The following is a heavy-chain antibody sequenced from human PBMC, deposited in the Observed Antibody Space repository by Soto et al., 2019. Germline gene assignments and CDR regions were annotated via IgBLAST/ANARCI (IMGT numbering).Heavy chain of an antibody. J-gene: IGHJ5*02. D-gene: IGHD3-10*01. V-gene: IGHV3-21*01. CDR3: ASGKFGELIGNWFDP. Sequence: GGSLRLSCAASGFTFSSYSMNWVRQAPGKGLEWVSSISSSSSYIYYADSVKGRFTISRDNAKNSLYLQMNSLRAEDTAVYYCASGKFGELIGNWFDPWGQGTLVTVSS. CDR1: GFTFSSYS. CDR2: ISSSSSYI.